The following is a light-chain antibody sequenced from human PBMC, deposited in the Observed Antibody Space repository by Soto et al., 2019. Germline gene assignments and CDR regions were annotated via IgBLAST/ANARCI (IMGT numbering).Light chain of an antibody. CDR3: SSYTSSSTLXV. Sequence: QSVLTQPASVSGSPGQSITISCTGTSSDVGGYNYVSWYQQHPGKAPKLMIYDVSNRPSGVSNRFSGSKSGNTASLTISGLQAEDEADYYCSSYTSSSTLXVXGTGTKVTVL. CDR1: SSDVGGYNY. V-gene: IGLV2-14*01. J-gene: IGLJ1*01. CDR2: DVS.